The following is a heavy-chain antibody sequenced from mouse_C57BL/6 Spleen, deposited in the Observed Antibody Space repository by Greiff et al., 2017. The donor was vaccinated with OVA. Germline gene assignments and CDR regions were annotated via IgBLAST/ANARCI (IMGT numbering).Heavy chain of an antibody. D-gene: IGHD1-1*01. Sequence: EVKLQESGPELVKPGASVKISCKASGYSFTGYYMNWVKQSPEKSLEWIGEINPSTGGTTYNQKFKAKATLTVDKSSSTAYMQLKSLTSEDSAVYYCARIYGSSLDYWGQGTTLTVSS. CDR2: INPSTGGT. J-gene: IGHJ2*01. CDR1: GYSFTGYY. CDR3: ARIYGSSLDY. V-gene: IGHV1-42*01.